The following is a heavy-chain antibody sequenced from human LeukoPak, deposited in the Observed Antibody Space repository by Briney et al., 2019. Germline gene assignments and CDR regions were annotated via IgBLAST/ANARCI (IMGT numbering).Heavy chain of an antibody. CDR1: GGSFSSYA. J-gene: IGHJ4*02. CDR3: ARGWLAETTVVTPYNY. Sequence: SVKVSCKASGGSFSSYAINWVRQAPGQGLEWMGGIIPIFGTANYAQKFQDRVTITAVESMSTAYMELSSLRSEDTAVYYCARGWLAETTVVTPYNYWGQGALVTVSS. D-gene: IGHD4-23*01. CDR2: IIPIFGTA. V-gene: IGHV1-69*13.